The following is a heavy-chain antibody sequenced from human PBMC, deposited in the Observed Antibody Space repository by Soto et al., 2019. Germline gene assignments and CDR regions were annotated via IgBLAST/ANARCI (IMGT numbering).Heavy chain of an antibody. D-gene: IGHD5-18*01. V-gene: IGHV3-33*01. J-gene: IGHJ4*02. CDR1: GFTFSSYG. CDR3: ARGVHGYPYYFEY. CDR2: IWYDGSNK. Sequence: PGGSLRLSCAASGFTFSSYGMHWVRQAPGKGLEWVAVIWYDGSNKYYADSVKGRFTISRDNSKNTLYLQMNSLRAEDTAVYYCARGVHGYPYYFEYWGQGTLVTVSS.